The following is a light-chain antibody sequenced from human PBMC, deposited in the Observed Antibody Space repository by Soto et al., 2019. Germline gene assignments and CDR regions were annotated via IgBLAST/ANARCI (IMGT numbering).Light chain of an antibody. J-gene: IGKJ5*01. CDR3: QQYYSIPIT. CDR2: WAS. Sequence: DIVRTQSPDSLAVARGERATINFKSSQSFLYSSDNKNYLTWYQQKPGQPPKLLIYWASTRESGVPDRFSGSGSGTDFTLTISSLQAEDVAIYYCQQYYSIPITFGQGTRLEI. V-gene: IGKV4-1*01. CDR1: QSFLYSSDNKNY.